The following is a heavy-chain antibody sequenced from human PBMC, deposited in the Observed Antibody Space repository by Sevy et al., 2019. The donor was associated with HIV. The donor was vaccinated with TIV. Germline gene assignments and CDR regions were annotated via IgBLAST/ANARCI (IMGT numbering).Heavy chain of an antibody. D-gene: IGHD3-16*01. CDR2: ISAYNGHT. Sequence: ASVKVSCKASGYTFSTYGISWVRQAPGQGLEWMGWISAYNGHTNYAQKVQGRVTMSIDTSTRTAYMELRSLRSDDTAVYYCARDRGHVLAEFLFDNWGQGTLVTVSS. J-gene: IGHJ4*02. CDR3: ARDRGHVLAEFLFDN. V-gene: IGHV1-18*01. CDR1: GYTFSTYG.